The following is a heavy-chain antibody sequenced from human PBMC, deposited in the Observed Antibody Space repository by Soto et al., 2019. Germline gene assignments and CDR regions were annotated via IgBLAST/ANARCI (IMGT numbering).Heavy chain of an antibody. CDR3: AREVYITMVRGVIKIDY. D-gene: IGHD3-10*01. CDR2: ISYDGSNK. V-gene: IGHV3-30-3*01. J-gene: IGHJ4*02. CDR1: GFTFSSYA. Sequence: GGSLRLSCAASGFTFSSYAMHWVRQAPGKGLEWVAVISYDGSNKYYADSVKGRFTISRDNSKNTLYLQMNSLRAEDTAVYYCAREVYITMVRGVIKIDYWGQGTLVTVSS.